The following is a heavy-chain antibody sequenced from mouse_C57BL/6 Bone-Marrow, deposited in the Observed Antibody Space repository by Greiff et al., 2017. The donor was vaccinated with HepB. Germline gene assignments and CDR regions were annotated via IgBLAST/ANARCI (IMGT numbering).Heavy chain of an antibody. V-gene: IGHV1-64*01. J-gene: IGHJ3*01. CDR2: IHPNSGST. CDR3: AREGGGSSPWFAY. CDR1: GYTFTSYW. D-gene: IGHD1-1*01. Sequence: QVQLQQPGAELVKPGASVKLSCKASGYTFTSYWMHWVKQRPGQGLEWIGMIHPNSGSTNYNEKFKSKATLTVDKSSSTAYMQLSSLTSEDSAVYYCAREGGGSSPWFAYWGQGTLVTVSA.